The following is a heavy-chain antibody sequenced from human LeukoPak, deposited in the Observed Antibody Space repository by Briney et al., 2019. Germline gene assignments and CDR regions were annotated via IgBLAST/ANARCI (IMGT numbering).Heavy chain of an antibody. CDR1: GGSISSYY. CDR3: ARSYYYGSGSYYKGPYYYYYMDV. V-gene: IGHV4-59*01. D-gene: IGHD3-10*01. CDR2: IHYSGST. J-gene: IGHJ6*03. Sequence: SETLSLTCTVSGGSISSYYWSWIRQPPGKGLEWIGYIHYSGSTNYNPSLKSRVTISVDTSKNQFSLKLSSVTAADTAVYYCARSYYYGSGSYYKGPYYYYYMDVWGKGTTVTVSS.